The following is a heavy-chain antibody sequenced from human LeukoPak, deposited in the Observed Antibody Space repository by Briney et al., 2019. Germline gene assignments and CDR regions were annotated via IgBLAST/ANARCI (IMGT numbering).Heavy chain of an antibody. CDR3: ARGMHYVGGFDY. J-gene: IGHJ4*02. CDR1: GGTFSNYA. D-gene: IGHD3-16*01. Sequence: SVKVSCKASGGTFSNYAISWVRQALGQGLEWMGRIIPILGITNYAQKVQGRVTITADKSTSTAYMELSSLRSEDTAVYYCARGMHYVGGFDYWGQGTLVTVSS. V-gene: IGHV1-69*04. CDR2: IIPILGIT.